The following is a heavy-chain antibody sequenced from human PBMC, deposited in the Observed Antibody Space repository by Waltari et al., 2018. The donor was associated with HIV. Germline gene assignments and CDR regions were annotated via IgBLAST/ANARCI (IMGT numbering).Heavy chain of an antibody. V-gene: IGHV4-59*01. D-gene: IGHD6-13*01. CDR1: GGSIGTNF. Sequence: QVQLQESGPGLVKPSETLSLMCTVSGGSIGTNFWSWIRQPPGKGLEWIGYVFYSGTTNYNPSLKRRVTIAVDTSKNQFSLNLRSVTAADTAVYYCASSRAAAGLDSWGQGTQVTVSS. CDR3: ASSRAAAGLDS. J-gene: IGHJ4*02. CDR2: VFYSGTT.